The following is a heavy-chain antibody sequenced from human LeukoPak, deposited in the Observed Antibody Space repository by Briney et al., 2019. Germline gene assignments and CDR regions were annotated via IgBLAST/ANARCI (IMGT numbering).Heavy chain of an antibody. J-gene: IGHJ4*02. CDR1: GFTFSSYW. CDR2: IEQDGSEK. CDR3: ARAAVYVWGSYRGLYYFDY. V-gene: IGHV3-7*01. Sequence: GGSLRLSCAASGFTFSSYWMSWVRQAPGKGLEWVANIEQDGSEKYYVDSVKGRFTISRDNAKNSLYLQMNGLRAEDTAVYYCARAAVYVWGSYRGLYYFDYWGQGTLVTVSS. D-gene: IGHD3-16*02.